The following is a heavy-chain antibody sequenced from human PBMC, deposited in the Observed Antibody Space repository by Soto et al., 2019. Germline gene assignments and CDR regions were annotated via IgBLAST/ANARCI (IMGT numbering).Heavy chain of an antibody. CDR2: ISAYNGNT. CDR1: GYTFTSYG. D-gene: IGHD4-17*01. J-gene: IGHJ4*02. Sequence: QVQLVQAGAEVKKPGASVKVSCKASGYTFTSYGISWVRQAPGQGPEWMGWISAYNGNTNYAQKLQGRVTMTTDTSTSTAYMALRSLRSGATAVDSCARDEYGDPGYWGQGTLVTVSS. V-gene: IGHV1-18*01. CDR3: ARDEYGDPGY.